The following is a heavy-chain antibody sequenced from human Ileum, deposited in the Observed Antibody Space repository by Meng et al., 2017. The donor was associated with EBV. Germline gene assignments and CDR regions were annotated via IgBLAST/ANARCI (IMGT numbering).Heavy chain of an antibody. Sequence: QVQLHQWGAGLLTPSETLSLTCAVYGGSFTDYYWTWIRQPPGKGLEWIGEINPSEGTNYNPSLKSRVTISVDTSKNQFSLKMNSLTAADTAIYYCARRGSYGGGCDYWGQGTLVTVSS. V-gene: IGHV4-34*01. CDR1: GGSFTDYY. J-gene: IGHJ4*02. CDR2: INPSEGT. D-gene: IGHD1-26*01. CDR3: ARRGSYGGGCDY.